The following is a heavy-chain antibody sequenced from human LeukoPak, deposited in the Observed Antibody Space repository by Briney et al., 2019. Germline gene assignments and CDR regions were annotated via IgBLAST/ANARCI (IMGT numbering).Heavy chain of an antibody. V-gene: IGHV3-48*01. CDR1: GFTFSSYS. Sequence: GGSLRLSCAASGFTFSSYSMNWVRLAPGKGLEWVSYSSSSSSTIYYADSVKGRFTISRDNAKNSLYLQMNSLRAEDTAVYYCARRQTTVTKGRDYFDYWGQGTLVTVSS. CDR2: SSSSSSTI. D-gene: IGHD4-11*01. J-gene: IGHJ4*02. CDR3: ARRQTTVTKGRDYFDY.